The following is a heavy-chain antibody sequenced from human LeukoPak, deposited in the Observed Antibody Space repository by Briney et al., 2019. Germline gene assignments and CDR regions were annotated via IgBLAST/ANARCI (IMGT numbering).Heavy chain of an antibody. CDR3: ARVLGGSGRSGEWFDL. Sequence: PGGSLRLSCAASGFTLGSFEMNWVRQAPGKGLEWVSFISLRGGTILYADSVQGRFTISRDNAKNSLYLQMNTLTAEDTAICYCARVLGGSGRSGEWFDLWGQGTLVTVSS. V-gene: IGHV3-48*03. CDR1: GFTLGSFE. CDR2: ISLRGGTI. D-gene: IGHD6-19*01. J-gene: IGHJ5*02.